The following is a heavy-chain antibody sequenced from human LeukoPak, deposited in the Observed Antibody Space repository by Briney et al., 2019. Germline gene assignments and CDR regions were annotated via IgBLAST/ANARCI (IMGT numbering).Heavy chain of an antibody. CDR3: ARDSFPGRYYEGAFDI. D-gene: IGHD3-22*01. CDR2: INPNSGGT. V-gene: IGHV1-2*02. CDR1: GYTFTGYY. J-gene: IGHJ3*02. Sequence: GASVKVSCKASGYTFTGYYMHWVRQAPGQGLEWMGWINPNSGGTNYAQKFQGRVTITRDTSISTAYMELGRLRSDDTAIYYCARDSFPGRYYEGAFDIWGQGTMVTVSS.